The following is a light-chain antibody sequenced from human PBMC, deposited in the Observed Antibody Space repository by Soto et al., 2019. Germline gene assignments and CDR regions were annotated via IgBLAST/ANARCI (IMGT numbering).Light chain of an antibody. Sequence: DIVMTQSPLSLPVTPGEPASISCRSSQSLLHRNGNNYLDWYLQKPGQSPQLLIYLGSNRASGVPVRFSGSGSGTDFTLKISRVEAEDVGDYYCMQALQTPVTFGQGTRLEIK. CDR3: MQALQTPVT. CDR2: LGS. J-gene: IGKJ5*01. V-gene: IGKV2-28*01. CDR1: QSLLHRNGNNY.